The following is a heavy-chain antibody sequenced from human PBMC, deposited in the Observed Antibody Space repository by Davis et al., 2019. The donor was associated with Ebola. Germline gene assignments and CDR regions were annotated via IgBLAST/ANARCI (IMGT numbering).Heavy chain of an antibody. CDR3: ARQIFYGDYSF. CDR2: IYYSGST. J-gene: IGHJ4*02. Sequence: MPSETLSLICTVSGGSISSGGYYCSWIRQHPGKGLEWIGYIYYSGSTYYNPSLKSRVTISVDTSKNQFSLKLSSVTAADTAVYYCARQIFYGDYSFWGQGTLVTVSS. V-gene: IGHV4-31*03. CDR1: GGSISSGGYY. D-gene: IGHD4-17*01.